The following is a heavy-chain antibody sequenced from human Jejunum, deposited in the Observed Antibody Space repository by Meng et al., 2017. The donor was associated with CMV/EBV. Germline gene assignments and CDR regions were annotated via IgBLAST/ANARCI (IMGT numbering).Heavy chain of an antibody. Sequence: RLSCAASTFTLNNYGMNWVRQAPGKGLEWVSGISSSDSRTYYADSVRGHFTISRDNSKNTLFLQMNSLRVEDTAVYYCANSGLRAWGQGTLVTVSS. V-gene: IGHV3-23*05. D-gene: IGHD4-17*01. CDR1: TFTLNNYG. J-gene: IGHJ4*02. CDR3: ANSGLRA. CDR2: ISSSDSRT.